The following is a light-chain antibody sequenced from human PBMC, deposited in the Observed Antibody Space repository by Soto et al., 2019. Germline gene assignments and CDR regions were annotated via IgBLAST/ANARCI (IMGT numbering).Light chain of an antibody. CDR3: QQYHTTPNT. CDR2: LAS. V-gene: IGKV4-1*01. Sequence: DVVMTQSPATLAVSLGERATINCKSSQNLLFTSNNKNSLAWYQQKPGQPPKLLIYLASTRESGAPDRFSGSGSGRDFTLTISSLQAEDVAVYYCQQYHTTPNTFGQGTKLEIK. J-gene: IGKJ2*01. CDR1: QNLLFTSNNKNS.